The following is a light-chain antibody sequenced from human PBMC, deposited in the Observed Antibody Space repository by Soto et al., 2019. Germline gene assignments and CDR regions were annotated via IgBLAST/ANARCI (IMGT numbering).Light chain of an antibody. CDR2: AAS. Sequence: DLQMTQSPSYLPASVGDRVTITCRASETTSNSVTWYQQQPGKAPRLLIFAASRVQNGISSRFSGSGSGTDFTLTINNVQPEDFASYFCQQTYSAPRTFGQGTRLEI. J-gene: IGKJ2*01. V-gene: IGKV1-39*01. CDR3: QQTYSAPRT. CDR1: ETTSNS.